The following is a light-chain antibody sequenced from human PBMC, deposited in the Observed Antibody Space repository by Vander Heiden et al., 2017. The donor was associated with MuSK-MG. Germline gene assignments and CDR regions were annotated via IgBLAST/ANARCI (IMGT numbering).Light chain of an antibody. V-gene: IGLV1-44*01. CDR3: AARDDSRNGWV. Sequence: QSVLPQPPSASGTPGPRVPLSCSGRSSNIGSNSVNGYQQLTGTAPNLLIYINNKRNSGVPERFSGSKCGTSATLATSGLQAEEEADYYCAARDDSRNGWVFGGGTKLTVL. CDR2: INN. J-gene: IGLJ3*02. CDR1: SSNIGSNS.